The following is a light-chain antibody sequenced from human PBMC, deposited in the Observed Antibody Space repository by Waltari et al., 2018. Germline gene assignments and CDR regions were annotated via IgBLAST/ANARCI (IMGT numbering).Light chain of an antibody. J-gene: IGLJ3*02. CDR3: LSRDTSSTRV. Sequence: SSELTQDPDVSVALGQTVRLTCQGDSLRRYYASWNQQRPGQSPFLVLFGPDNRPSGIPDRFSGSTSGKTASLTITRAQAEDEGVYYCLSRDTSSTRVFGGGTTLTV. V-gene: IGLV3-19*01. CDR1: SLRRYY. CDR2: GPD.